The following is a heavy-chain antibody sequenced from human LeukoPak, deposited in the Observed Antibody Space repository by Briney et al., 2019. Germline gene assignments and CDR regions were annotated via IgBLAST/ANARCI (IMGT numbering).Heavy chain of an antibody. CDR3: VRVIHSANYAAPYCDY. J-gene: IGHJ4*02. CDR1: GFSFRGSS. Sequence: GESLRLSCTVSGFSFRGSSMSWVRQTPRKGLEWVSLICGSGCGTHYADSVQSRVTICTDNSKNTMYLQMDSLKADDTAIYYCVRVIHSANYAAPYCDYWGQRTLVTVSS. V-gene: IGHV3-23*01. CDR2: ICGSGCGT. D-gene: IGHD5-24*01.